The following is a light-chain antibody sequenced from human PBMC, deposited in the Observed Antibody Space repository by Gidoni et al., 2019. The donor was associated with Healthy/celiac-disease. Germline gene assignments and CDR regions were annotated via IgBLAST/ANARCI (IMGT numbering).Light chain of an antibody. CDR1: QSLVYSDGNTY. CDR2: KVS. V-gene: IGKV2-30*01. J-gene: IGKJ1*01. CDR3: MQGTHWPPWT. Sequence: DVVMTQSPLSLPVTLGQPASIPCRSSQSLVYSDGNTYLNWFQQRPGQSTRRLLYKVSTRDSGVPDRFSGSGSGTDFTLKISRVEAEDVGVYYCMQGTHWPPWTFGQGTKVEIK.